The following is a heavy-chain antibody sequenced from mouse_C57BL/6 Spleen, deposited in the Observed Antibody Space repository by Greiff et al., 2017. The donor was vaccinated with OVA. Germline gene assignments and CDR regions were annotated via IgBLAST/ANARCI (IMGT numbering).Heavy chain of an antibody. CDR2: ISDGGSYT. J-gene: IGHJ3*01. Sequence: EVHLVESGGGLVKPGGSLKLSCAASGFTFSSYAMSWVRQTPEKRLEWVATISDGGSYTYYPDNVKGRFTISRDNAKNNLYLQMSHLKSEDTAMYYCARRPGSREGFAYWGQGTLVTVSA. CDR1: GFTFSSYA. CDR3: ARRPGSREGFAY. D-gene: IGHD1-1*01. V-gene: IGHV5-4*03.